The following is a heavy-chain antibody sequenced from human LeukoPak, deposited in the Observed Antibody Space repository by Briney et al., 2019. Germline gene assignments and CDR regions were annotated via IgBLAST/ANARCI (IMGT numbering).Heavy chain of an antibody. CDR3: ARIAAVGDYYYMDV. V-gene: IGHV3-7*01. J-gene: IGHJ6*03. Sequence: GGSLRLSCAASGFTFSSYWMSWVRQAPGKGLEWVANIKQDGSEKYYVDSVKGRFTISRDNAKNSLYLQMNSLRAEDTALYYCARIAAVGDYYYMDVWGKGTTVTVSS. D-gene: IGHD2-15*01. CDR2: IKQDGSEK. CDR1: GFTFSSYW.